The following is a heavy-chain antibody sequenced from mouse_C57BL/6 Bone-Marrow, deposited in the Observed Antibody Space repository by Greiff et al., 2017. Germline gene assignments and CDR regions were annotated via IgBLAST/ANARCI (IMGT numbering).Heavy chain of an antibody. V-gene: IGHV1-81*01. CDR3: AREDFNLPAMDY. J-gene: IGHJ4*01. Sequence: QVQLQQSGAELARPGASVTLSCTASGYTFTGYGISWVKQSTGQGLEWIGEIYPRSGNTSYNEKFKGKATLTADKSSSTAYLELRSLTSEDAAGYDCAREDFNLPAMDYWGQGTSVTVSS. CDR2: IYPRSGNT. CDR1: GYTFTGYG.